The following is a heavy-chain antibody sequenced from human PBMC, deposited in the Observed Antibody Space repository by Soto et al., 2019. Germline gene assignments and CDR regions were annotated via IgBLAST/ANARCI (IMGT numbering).Heavy chain of an antibody. J-gene: IGHJ3*02. CDR3: AKPTVLDVAFDI. CDR2: ISYDGSNK. CDR1: GFTFSSYG. V-gene: IGHV3-30*18. Sequence: QVQLVESGGGVVQPGRSLRLSCAASGFTFSSYGMHWVRQAPGKGLEWVAVISYDGSNKYYADSVKGRFTISRDNSKNPLYLQMNSLRAEDTAVYYCAKPTVLDVAFDIWGQGKMVTVSS.